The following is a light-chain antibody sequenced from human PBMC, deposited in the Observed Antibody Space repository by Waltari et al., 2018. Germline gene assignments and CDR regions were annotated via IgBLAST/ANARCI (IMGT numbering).Light chain of an antibody. CDR1: SRDIGGYNS. Sequence: QSALTQPASVSGSPGQSLTISCPGSSRDIGGYNSVPWYQQHPGNAPKLMIYEVSTRPSGVSSRFSGSKSGNTASLTISGLQAEDEADYYCCSYTSRTALAYVFGTGTKVTVL. CDR3: CSYTSRTALAYV. V-gene: IGLV2-14*01. J-gene: IGLJ1*01. CDR2: EVS.